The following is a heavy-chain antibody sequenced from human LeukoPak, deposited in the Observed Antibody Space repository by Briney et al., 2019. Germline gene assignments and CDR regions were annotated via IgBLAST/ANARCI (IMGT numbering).Heavy chain of an antibody. J-gene: IGHJ4*02. CDR3: ARDFRFLDDY. CDR1: GFIFRSYA. V-gene: IGHV3-23*01. D-gene: IGHD3/OR15-3a*01. CDR2: ITANGDTT. Sequence: GSLRLSCVGSGFIFRSYAVTWVRQAPGKGLDWVSSITANGDTTYYADSVKGRFTISRDNAKNSLYLEMNSLRAEDTAVYYCARDFRFLDDYWGQGTLVTVSS.